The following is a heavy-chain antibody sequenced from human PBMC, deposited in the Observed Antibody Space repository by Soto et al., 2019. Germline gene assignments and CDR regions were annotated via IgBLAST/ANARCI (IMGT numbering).Heavy chain of an antibody. Sequence: QVQLVESGGGVVQPGRSLRLSCAASGFTFSSYAMHWVRQAPGKGLEWVAVISYDGSNKYYADSVKGRFTISRDNSKNTLYLQMNSLRAEDTAVYYCARDPTVVTWNYYYGMDGWGQGTTVTVSS. CDR2: ISYDGSNK. CDR1: GFTFSSYA. V-gene: IGHV3-30-3*01. J-gene: IGHJ6*02. D-gene: IGHD4-17*01. CDR3: ARDPTVVTWNYYYGMDG.